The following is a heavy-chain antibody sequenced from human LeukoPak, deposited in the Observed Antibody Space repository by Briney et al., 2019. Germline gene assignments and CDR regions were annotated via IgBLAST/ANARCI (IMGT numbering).Heavy chain of an antibody. CDR2: IKNDGSST. CDR1: GFTFSSYW. Sequence: RGSLRLSSAPSGFTFSSYWMHGVRQAPGKGLLWVSRIKNDGSSTNYADSVKGRFTISRDNANNTLYLQMNSLRAEDTAVYYCARLTFGGYSGSGSDIWGQGTMVTVSS. D-gene: IGHD3-10*01. J-gene: IGHJ3*02. V-gene: IGHV3-74*01. CDR3: ARLTFGGYSGSGSDI.